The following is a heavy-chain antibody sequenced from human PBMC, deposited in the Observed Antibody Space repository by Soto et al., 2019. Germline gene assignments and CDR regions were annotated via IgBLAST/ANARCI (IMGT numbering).Heavy chain of an antibody. CDR2: IYYSGIT. V-gene: IGHV4-59*01. CDR3: ARDQRAYCGGDCSSEYNWFDP. D-gene: IGHD2-21*02. J-gene: IGHJ5*02. CDR1: GGSISSYY. Sequence: SETLSLTCTVSGGSISSYYWSWIRKPPGKGLEWIGYIYYSGITNYNPSLKSRVTISVDTSKNQFSLKLSSVTAADTAVYYCARDQRAYCGGDCSSEYNWFDPWGQGTLVTVS.